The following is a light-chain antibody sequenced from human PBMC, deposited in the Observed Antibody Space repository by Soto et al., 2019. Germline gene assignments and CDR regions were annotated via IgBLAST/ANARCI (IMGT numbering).Light chain of an antibody. J-gene: IGLJ3*02. CDR1: TSDIGGYNY. Sequence: QSALTQPASVSGSPGQSISISCTGTTSDIGGYNYVSWYQQHPGKVPKLMIYDVTTRPSGVPDRFSGSKSGNTASLTISGLQAEDEADYYCCSYADNYSWVFGGGTKLTVL. CDR3: CSYADNYSWV. V-gene: IGLV2-11*01. CDR2: DVT.